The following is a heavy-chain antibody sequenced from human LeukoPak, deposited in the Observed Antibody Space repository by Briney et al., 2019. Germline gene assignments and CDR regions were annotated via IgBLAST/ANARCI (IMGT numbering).Heavy chain of an antibody. D-gene: IGHD6-19*01. V-gene: IGHV3-23*01. CDR3: AKDTIAVAIYYFDS. J-gene: IGHJ4*02. CDR2: ISGSGGST. CDR1: GFTFSNCV. Sequence: GGSLRLSCAASGFTFSNCVMTWVRQAPGKGLEWVSAISGSGGSTYYADSVKGRFTISRDNSKNTLYLQMNSLRAEDTAVYYCAKDTIAVAIYYFDSWGQGTLVTVSS.